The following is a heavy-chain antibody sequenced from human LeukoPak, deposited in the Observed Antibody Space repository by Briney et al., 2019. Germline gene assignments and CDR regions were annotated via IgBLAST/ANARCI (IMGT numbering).Heavy chain of an antibody. Sequence: GGSLRLSCAASGFTFSSYAMHWVRQAPGKGLEWVAVISYDGSNKYYADSVKGRFTISRDNSKNTLYLQMNSLRAEDTAVYYCAREADSSGLYYFDYWGQGTLVTVSS. CDR1: GFTFSSYA. CDR3: AREADSSGLYYFDY. V-gene: IGHV3-30-3*01. J-gene: IGHJ4*02. D-gene: IGHD6-19*01. CDR2: ISYDGSNK.